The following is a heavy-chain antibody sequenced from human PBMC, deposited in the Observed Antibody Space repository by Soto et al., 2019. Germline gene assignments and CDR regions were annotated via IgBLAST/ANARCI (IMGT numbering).Heavy chain of an antibody. CDR2: IIPIFGTA. D-gene: IGHD5-12*01. V-gene: IGHV1-69*06. Sequence: SVKVSCKASGGTFSSYAISCVRQAPGQGLEWMGGIIPIFGTANYAQKFQGRVTITADKSTSTAYMELSSLRSEDTAVYYCARTSSRDGYNRPFGYWGQGTLVTVSS. J-gene: IGHJ4*02. CDR3: ARTSSRDGYNRPFGY. CDR1: GGTFSSYA.